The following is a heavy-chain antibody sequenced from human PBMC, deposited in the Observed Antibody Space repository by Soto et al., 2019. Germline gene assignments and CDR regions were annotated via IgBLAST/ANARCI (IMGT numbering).Heavy chain of an antibody. CDR1: GDSVSSNSAA. J-gene: IGHJ4*02. D-gene: IGHD6-13*01. V-gene: IGHV6-1*01. CDR3: ARDLGSWYVEEYYFDY. Sequence: SQTLSLTCAISGDSVSSNSAAWNWIRQSPSRGLEWLGRTYYRSKWYNDYAVSVKSRITINPDTSKNQFSLQLNSVTPEDTAVYYCARDLGSWYVEEYYFDYWGQGTLVTVSS. CDR2: TYYRSKWYN.